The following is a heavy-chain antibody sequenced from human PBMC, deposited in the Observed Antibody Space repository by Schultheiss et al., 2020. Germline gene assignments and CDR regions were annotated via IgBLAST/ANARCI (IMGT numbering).Heavy chain of an antibody. Sequence: SETLSLTCAVYGGSFSGYYWSWIRQPPGKGLEWIGEINHSGSTNYNPSLKSRVTISVDTSKNQFSLKLSSVTAADTAVYYCARGGITMIVVVITHGPFDYWGQGTLVTGSS. V-gene: IGHV4-34*01. CDR3: ARGGITMIVVVITHGPFDY. CDR1: GGSFSGYY. J-gene: IGHJ4*02. CDR2: INHSGST. D-gene: IGHD3-22*01.